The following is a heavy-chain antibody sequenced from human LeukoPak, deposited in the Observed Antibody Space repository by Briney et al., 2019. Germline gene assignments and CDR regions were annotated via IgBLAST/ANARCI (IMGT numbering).Heavy chain of an antibody. CDR2: ISWNSGSI. D-gene: IGHD3-3*01. CDR1: GFTFDDYA. Sequence: GGSLRLSCAASGFTFDDYAMHWVRQAPGKGLEWVSGISWNSGSIGYADSVKGRFTISRDNAKNSLYLQMNSLRAEDTALYYCAKDGDSSQGRYYDLNYWGQGTLVTVSS. CDR3: AKDGDSSQGRYYDLNY. J-gene: IGHJ4*02. V-gene: IGHV3-9*01.